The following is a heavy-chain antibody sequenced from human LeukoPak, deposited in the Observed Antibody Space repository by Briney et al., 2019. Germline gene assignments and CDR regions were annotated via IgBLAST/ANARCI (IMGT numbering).Heavy chain of an antibody. D-gene: IGHD4-17*01. J-gene: IGHJ1*01. CDR3: ARDLARTMTTVSH. CDR1: GGSINSGNYY. CDR2: IYSSGST. Sequence: SQTLSLTCTVSGGSINSGNYYWSWIRQPAGKGLEWIGRIYSSGSTNYNPSLKSRVTMSVDTSKNQFSLKLSSVTAADTAVYYCARDLARTMTTVSHWGQGTLVTVSS. V-gene: IGHV4-61*02.